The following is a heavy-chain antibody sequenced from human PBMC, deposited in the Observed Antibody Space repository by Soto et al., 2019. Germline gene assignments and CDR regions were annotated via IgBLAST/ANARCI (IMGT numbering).Heavy chain of an antibody. J-gene: IGHJ5*02. V-gene: IGHV3-30*03. Sequence: GGSLRLSCAASGFTFSSYGMHWVRQAPGKGLEWVAVISYDGSNKYYADSVKGRFTVSRDNSKNTLDLQLNSLRGEDTAMYYCARDMDSSDYFVKWFEPWGQGTLVPVS. D-gene: IGHD6-19*01. CDR3: ARDMDSSDYFVKWFEP. CDR1: GFTFSSYG. CDR2: ISYDGSNK.